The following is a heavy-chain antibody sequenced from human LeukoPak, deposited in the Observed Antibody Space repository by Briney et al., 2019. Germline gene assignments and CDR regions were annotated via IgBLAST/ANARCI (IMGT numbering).Heavy chain of an antibody. CDR3: ARVFDSGSQAYFYYMDV. V-gene: IGHV4-4*07. Sequence: SETLSLTCSVSGGSISNLYLSWIRQPAGKGLEWIGRIYVSGRIDYNPSLRSRVTMSVDTSKNQLSLRVRSVTAADTAVYYCARVFDSGSQAYFYYMDVWGKGTTVT. CDR1: GGSISNLY. J-gene: IGHJ6*03. D-gene: IGHD3-10*01. CDR2: IYVSGRI.